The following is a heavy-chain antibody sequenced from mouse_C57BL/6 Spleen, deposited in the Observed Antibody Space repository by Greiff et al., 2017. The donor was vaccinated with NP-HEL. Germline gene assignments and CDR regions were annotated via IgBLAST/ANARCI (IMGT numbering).Heavy chain of an antibody. CDR1: GFTFSSYA. D-gene: IGHD1-1*01. V-gene: IGHV5-4*01. CDR3: ARTVVAKGSYYFDY. CDR2: ISDGGSYT. Sequence: DVQLVESGGGLVKPGGSLKLSCAASGFTFSSYAMSWVRQTPEKRLEWVATISDGGSYTYYPDNVKGRFTISRDNAKNNLYLQMSHLKSEDTAMYYCARTVVAKGSYYFDYWGQGTTLTVSS. J-gene: IGHJ2*01.